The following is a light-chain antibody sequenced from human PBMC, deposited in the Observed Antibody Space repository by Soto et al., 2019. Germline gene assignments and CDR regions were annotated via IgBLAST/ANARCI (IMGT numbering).Light chain of an antibody. CDR2: AAS. J-gene: IGKJ2*01. CDR1: QGVSSY. Sequence: IGMTQSPSTFSLSPGDRATLSCRASQGVSSYLAWYQQKPGQAPKLLIYAASTLHTGVPSRFSGSGSGTDFTLTISSLQSEDSAAYYCQQYYSYPYTFGQGTKLEIK. V-gene: IGKV1-8*01. CDR3: QQYYSYPYT.